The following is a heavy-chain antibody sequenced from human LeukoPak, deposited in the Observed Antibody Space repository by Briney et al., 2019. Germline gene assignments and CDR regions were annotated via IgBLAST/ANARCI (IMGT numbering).Heavy chain of an antibody. J-gene: IGHJ4*02. Sequence: GGSLRLPCAASGFTFSNYVMHWVRQAPGKGLEWVANIKQDGSEKYYVDSLKGRYTISRDNAKNSLYLQMNSLRAEDTAVYYCAKQRYGGEDYWGQGTLVTVSS. CDR1: GFTFSNYV. CDR3: AKQRYGGEDY. V-gene: IGHV3-7*01. CDR2: IKQDGSEK. D-gene: IGHD3-16*01.